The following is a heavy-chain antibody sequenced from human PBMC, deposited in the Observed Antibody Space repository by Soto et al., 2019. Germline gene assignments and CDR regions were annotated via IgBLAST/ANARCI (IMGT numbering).Heavy chain of an antibody. J-gene: IGHJ6*02. CDR1: GYSFTSYW. CDR2: IYPGDSDT. V-gene: IGHV5-51*01. Sequence: XDSLTISCKGSGYSFTSYWIGLVRQMPGKGLEWMGIIYPGDSDTRYSPSFQGQVTISADKSISTAYLQWSSLKASDTAMYYCARIRAARPLYYYYGMDVWGQGTTVTVSS. D-gene: IGHD6-6*01. CDR3: ARIRAARPLYYYYGMDV.